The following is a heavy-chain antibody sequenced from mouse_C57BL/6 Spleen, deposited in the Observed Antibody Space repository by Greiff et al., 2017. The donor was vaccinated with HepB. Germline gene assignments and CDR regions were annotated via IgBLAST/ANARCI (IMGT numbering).Heavy chain of an antibody. Sequence: VKLMESGPGLVAPSQSLSITCTVSGFSLTSYAISWVRQPPGKGLEWLGVIWTGGGTNYNSALKSRLSISKDNSKSQVFLKMNSLQTDDTARYYCARRGYYGSSDGDWYFDVWGTGTMVTVSS. CDR3: ARRGYYGSSDGDWYFDV. D-gene: IGHD1-1*01. J-gene: IGHJ1*03. CDR2: IWTGGGT. V-gene: IGHV2-9-1*01. CDR1: GFSLTSYA.